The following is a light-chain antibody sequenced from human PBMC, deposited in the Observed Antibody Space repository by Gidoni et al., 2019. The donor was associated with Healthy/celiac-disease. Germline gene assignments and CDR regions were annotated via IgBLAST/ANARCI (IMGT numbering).Light chain of an antibody. CDR2: KDS. V-gene: IGLV3-25*02. CDR1: ALPKQY. Sequence: SYELTQPPSVSVSPGQTARITCSGDALPKQYAYWYQQKPGQGPVLVIYKDSERASGIPERFAGSSSGTTVTLTISGVQAEDEADYYCQSADSSGTYVVFGGGTKLTVL. J-gene: IGLJ2*01. CDR3: QSADSSGTYVV.